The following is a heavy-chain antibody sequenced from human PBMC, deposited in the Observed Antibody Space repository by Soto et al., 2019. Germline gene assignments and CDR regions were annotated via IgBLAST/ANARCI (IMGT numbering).Heavy chain of an antibody. J-gene: IGHJ4*02. CDR1: GYIFAGYW. V-gene: IGHV5-10-1*01. Sequence: PVESLKISCKGSGYIFAGYWITCCLQKAGKVLEWMGRIDPSDSQTYYSPSFRGHVTISATKSITTVFLQWSSLRASDTAMYYCARQIYDSDTGPNFQYYFDSWGQGTPVTVS. D-gene: IGHD3-22*01. CDR3: ARQIYDSDTGPNFQYYFDS. CDR2: IDPSDSQT.